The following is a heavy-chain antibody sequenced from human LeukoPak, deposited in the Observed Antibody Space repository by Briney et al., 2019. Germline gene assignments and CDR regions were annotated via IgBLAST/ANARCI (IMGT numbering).Heavy chain of an antibody. D-gene: IGHD4-23*01. CDR3: AKHPPAVVPNTSPDP. V-gene: IGHV3-23*01. CDR1: GFIFSHYV. J-gene: IGHJ5*02. Sequence: GGSLRLSCAASGFIFSHYVMSWVRQAPGKGLEWVSGVSGGTALTYYADSVKGRFTISRDNSKSALYLQMDSLRVEDTAVYYWAKHPPAVVPNTSPDPGGKEPLVTVS. CDR2: VSGGTALT.